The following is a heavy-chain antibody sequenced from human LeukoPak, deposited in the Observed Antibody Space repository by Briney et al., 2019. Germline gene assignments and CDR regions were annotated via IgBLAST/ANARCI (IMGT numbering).Heavy chain of an antibody. J-gene: IGHJ5*02. V-gene: IGHV1-3*03. D-gene: IGHD6-13*01. CDR3: ARGAPGIAAAGNWFDP. Sequence: ASVKVSCKASGYTFTSYAMHWVRQAPGQRLEWMGWINAGNGNTKYSQEFQGRVTITRDTSESTAYMELSSLRSEDMAVYYCARGAPGIAAAGNWFDPWGQGTLVTVSS. CDR1: GYTFTSYA. CDR2: INAGNGNT.